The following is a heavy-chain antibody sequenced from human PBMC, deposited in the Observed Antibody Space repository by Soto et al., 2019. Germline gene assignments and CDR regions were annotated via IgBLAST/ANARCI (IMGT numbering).Heavy chain of an antibody. CDR2: ISCISDST. D-gene: IGHD1-26*01. J-gene: IGHJ4*02. Sequence: EVQLLESGGGLVQPGGSLRFSCAASGFTFSSYAMNWVRQAPGKGLEWVSVISCISDSTYYADSVKGRFTISRDNSKSTLYLQMNSLRAEDTAIYYCARRGSGSYYDYWGQGTLVTVSS. CDR3: ARRGSGSYYDY. CDR1: GFTFSSYA. V-gene: IGHV3-23*01.